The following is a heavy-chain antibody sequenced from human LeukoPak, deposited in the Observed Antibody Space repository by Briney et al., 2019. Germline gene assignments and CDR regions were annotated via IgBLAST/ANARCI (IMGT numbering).Heavy chain of an antibody. Sequence: PGGSLRLSCEASGFTFSGYDMHWVRQATGKGLEWVAAISSSGGTTYYADSMRGRFSISRDNSKSMLYLEMSSLRADDTAVYYCAKVAARRDYEAYFEYWGQGTQVTVSS. CDR1: GFTFSGYD. CDR3: AKVAARRDYEAYFEY. V-gene: IGHV3-23*01. J-gene: IGHJ4*02. D-gene: IGHD5-24*01. CDR2: ISSSGGTT.